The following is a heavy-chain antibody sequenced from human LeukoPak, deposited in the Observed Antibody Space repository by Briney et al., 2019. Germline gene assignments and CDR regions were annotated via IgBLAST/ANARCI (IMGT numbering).Heavy chain of an antibody. Sequence: GGSLRPSCAASGFTFSSYGMSWVRQAPGKGLEWVSAISGSGGSTYYADSVKGRFTISRDNSKNTLYLQMNSLRVEDTAVYYCTKASAARCIGVFCYPFDHWGQGTPVTVSS. V-gene: IGHV3-23*01. J-gene: IGHJ4*02. CDR2: ISGSGGST. D-gene: IGHD2-15*01. CDR1: GFTFSSYG. CDR3: TKASAARCIGVFCYPFDH.